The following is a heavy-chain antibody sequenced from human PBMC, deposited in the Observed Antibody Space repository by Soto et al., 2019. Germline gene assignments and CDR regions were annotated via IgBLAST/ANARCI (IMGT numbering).Heavy chain of an antibody. V-gene: IGHV1-69*13. J-gene: IGHJ4*02. Sequence: SVKVSCKASGGTFSNFVISWVRQAPGQGLEWMGGNIPIFGTANYAQKFQGRVTIIADEPTGRTYVELTSLRSEDTAVYYFARAPMLVCESTYENYFDYWGQGTLVTVSS. CDR1: GGTFSNFV. CDR2: NIPIFGTA. D-gene: IGHD2-21*01. CDR3: ARAPMLVCESTYENYFDY.